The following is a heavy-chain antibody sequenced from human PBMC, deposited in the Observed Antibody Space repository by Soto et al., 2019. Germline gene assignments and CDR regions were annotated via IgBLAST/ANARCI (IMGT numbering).Heavy chain of an antibody. CDR3: MRSYSY. CDR1: GFTFSRFW. J-gene: IGHJ4*02. V-gene: IGHV3-7*03. Sequence: EVQLVESGGGLVQPGGSLRLSCAASGFTFSRFWMTWIRQAPGKGLEWVANIKEGGTEKYYVDSVKGRFTISSDNAKNSLYLHMRSLRAEDTAVYYCMRSYSYWGQGTLVTVSS. CDR2: IKEGGTEK. D-gene: IGHD2-21*01.